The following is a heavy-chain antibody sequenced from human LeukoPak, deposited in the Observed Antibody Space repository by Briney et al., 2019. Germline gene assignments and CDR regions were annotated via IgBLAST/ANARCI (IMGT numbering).Heavy chain of an antibody. Sequence: GGSLRLSCSASGLTFSSYAMHWVRQAPGKGLEYVSVISSNGGNTYYADSVKGRFTISRDNSKNTLFLQMSSLRAEDTAVYYCSSGSSMDVRGQGTTVTVSS. CDR3: SSGSSMDV. CDR1: GLTFSSYA. J-gene: IGHJ6*02. D-gene: IGHD3-22*01. CDR2: ISSNGGNT. V-gene: IGHV3-64D*06.